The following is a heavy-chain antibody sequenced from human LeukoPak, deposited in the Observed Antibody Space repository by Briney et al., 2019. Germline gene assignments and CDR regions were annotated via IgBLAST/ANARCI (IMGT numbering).Heavy chain of an antibody. D-gene: IGHD3-3*01. Sequence: GSLRLSCAASGFTFSNYWMHWVRQAPGKGLEWIGEINHSGSTNYNPSLKSRVTISLDTSKSQFSLKVRYVAAADTAVYYCARGLNDSWTGENYWGQGTLVTVSS. CDR1: GFTFSNYW. CDR3: ARGLNDSWTGENY. CDR2: INHSGST. V-gene: IGHV4-34*01. J-gene: IGHJ4*02.